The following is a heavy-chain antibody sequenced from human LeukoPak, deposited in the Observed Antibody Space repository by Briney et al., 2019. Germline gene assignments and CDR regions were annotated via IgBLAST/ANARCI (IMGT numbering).Heavy chain of an antibody. Sequence: SETLSLTCSVSGGSISGHYWSWIRQPPGKGLEWIGYIYYSGTTNYNASLGGRVTILVDTSKNQFSLSLTSVTAADTAVYYCARVQSGSYYEFDFWGQGTLVTVSS. CDR1: GGSISGHY. D-gene: IGHD1-26*01. V-gene: IGHV4-59*11. J-gene: IGHJ4*02. CDR2: IYYSGTT. CDR3: ARVQSGSYYEFDF.